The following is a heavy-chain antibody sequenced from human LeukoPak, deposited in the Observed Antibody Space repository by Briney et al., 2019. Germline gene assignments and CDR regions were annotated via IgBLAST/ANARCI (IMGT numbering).Heavy chain of an antibody. D-gene: IGHD3-10*01. CDR3: FREGGD. V-gene: IGHV3-74*01. CDR1: GFTLSNHW. J-gene: IGHJ4*02. Sequence: GGSLRLSCAASGFTLSNHWMHWVRQAPGKGLVWVSHINGDGSETNYADSVRGRFTISRDNAKNTLYLQMNSLRAEDTAIYYCFREGGDWGQGTLVTVSS. CDR2: INGDGSET.